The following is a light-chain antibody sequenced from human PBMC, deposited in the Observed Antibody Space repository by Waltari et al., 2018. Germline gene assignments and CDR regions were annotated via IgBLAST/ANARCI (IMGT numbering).Light chain of an antibody. Sequence: SYELTQPPPVSVSPGQTARITCSVDELPRQYVCWYQKKAGQAPLMVMYKDNERPSGIPDRFSGSGSGTTITLTISDVQAEDEADYYCQSADRSGSQWVFGGGTKLTVL. CDR3: QSADRSGSQWV. J-gene: IGLJ3*02. CDR2: KDN. CDR1: ELPRQY. V-gene: IGLV3-25*03.